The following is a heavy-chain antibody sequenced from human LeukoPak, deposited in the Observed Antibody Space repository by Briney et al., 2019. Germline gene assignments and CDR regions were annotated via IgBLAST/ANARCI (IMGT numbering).Heavy chain of an antibody. D-gene: IGHD1-1*01. CDR2: INHDGNDI. V-gene: IGHV3-21*05. Sequence: PGGSLRLSCAASGFTFSTHSMNWVRQVPGKGLEWVSYINHDGNDIYYGESVKGRFTISRDNAKNSLYLQIHTLRAEDTAVYYCAGDGTGVLPGDAFDIWSQGTMVTVSS. J-gene: IGHJ3*02. CDR3: AGDGTGVLPGDAFDI. CDR1: GFTFSTHS.